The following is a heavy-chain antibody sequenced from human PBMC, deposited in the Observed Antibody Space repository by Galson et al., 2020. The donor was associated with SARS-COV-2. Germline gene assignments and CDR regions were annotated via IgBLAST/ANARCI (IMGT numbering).Heavy chain of an antibody. Sequence: SETLSLTCTVSGGSVSSGNYFWIWIRQPPGMGLEFIGYVYSNGGTQYNPSLNSRVTMSVDTRKNQVSLTLSSVTAADTAVYYCARGSVFGVVIIDYWGQGILVTVSS. CDR3: ARGSVFGVVIIDY. V-gene: IGHV4-61*01. CDR2: VYSNGGT. J-gene: IGHJ4*02. D-gene: IGHD3-3*01. CDR1: GGSVSSGNYF.